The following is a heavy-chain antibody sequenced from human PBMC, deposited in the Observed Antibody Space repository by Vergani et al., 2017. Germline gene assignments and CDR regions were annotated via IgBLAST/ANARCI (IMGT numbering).Heavy chain of an antibody. CDR3: AKAKGYSYGWVEY. CDR1: GGSFSGYY. Sequence: VQLQQWGAGLLKPSETLSLTCAVYGGSFSGYYWSWVRQAPGKGLEWVSAISGSGGSTYYADSVKGRFTISRDNSKNTLYLQMNSLRAEDTAVYYCAKAKGYSYGWVEYWGQGTLVTVSS. V-gene: IGHV3-23*01. CDR2: ISGSGGST. J-gene: IGHJ4*02. D-gene: IGHD5-18*01.